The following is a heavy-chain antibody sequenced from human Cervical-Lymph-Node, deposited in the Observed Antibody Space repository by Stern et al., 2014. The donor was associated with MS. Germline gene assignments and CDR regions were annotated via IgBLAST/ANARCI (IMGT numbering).Heavy chain of an antibody. Sequence: EMQLVESGGGLVQPGGSLRLSCAASGFTFSTYSLHWVRQAPGKGLEWVSYVDSRTINIYYADSVKGRFTISRDDAQNSLFLQMNSLTVEDTAVYYCARLRIGQWLTRWDDALDIWGQGTRVIVSS. CDR1: GFTFSTYS. V-gene: IGHV3-48*01. CDR2: VDSRTINI. J-gene: IGHJ3*02. CDR3: ARLRIGQWLTRWDDALDI. D-gene: IGHD6-19*01.